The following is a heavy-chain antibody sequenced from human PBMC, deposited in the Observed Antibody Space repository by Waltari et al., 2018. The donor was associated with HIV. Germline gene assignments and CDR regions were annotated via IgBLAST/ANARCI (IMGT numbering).Heavy chain of an antibody. J-gene: IGHJ4*02. CDR3: ARGGFYGSGSKVN. Sequence: EVQLVESGGGLVQPGGSLRLSCAASGFTFSSYWMSWVRQAPGKGGGGVANREQDGSEKYYGDSVNGRLTSSRDNAENSLYLQMNSLGAEDTAVYYCARGGFYGSGSKVNWGQGTLVTVSS. V-gene: IGHV3-7*04. CDR1: GFTFSSYW. D-gene: IGHD3-10*01. CDR2: REQDGSEK.